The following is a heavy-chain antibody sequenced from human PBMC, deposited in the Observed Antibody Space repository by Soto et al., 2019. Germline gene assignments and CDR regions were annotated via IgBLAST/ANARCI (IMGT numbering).Heavy chain of an antibody. Sequence: ASVKVSSKVSGYTLTEFPMHCVRQAPGKGLEWMGGFDPEDGETIYAQKFQGRVTMTEDTSTDTAYMELSSLRSEDTAVYYCATGRGHMAKVGATGFANWVQGTLVTVSS. CDR3: ATGRGHMAKVGATGFAN. V-gene: IGHV1-24*01. D-gene: IGHD1-26*01. CDR2: FDPEDGET. CDR1: GYTLTEFP. J-gene: IGHJ4*02.